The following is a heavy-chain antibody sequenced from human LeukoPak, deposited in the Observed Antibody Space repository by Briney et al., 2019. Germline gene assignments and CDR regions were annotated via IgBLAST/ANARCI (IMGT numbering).Heavy chain of an antibody. CDR3: AKASAMIVVVSKHFDY. V-gene: IGHV3-48*03. J-gene: IGHJ4*02. Sequence: GGSLRLSCAASGFTFSSYEMNWVRQAPGKGLEWLSYISTNGVNIHYADSVKGRFTISRDNAKDSLYLQMNSLRAEDTAVYYCAKASAMIVVVSKHFDYWGQGTLVTVSS. D-gene: IGHD3-22*01. CDR1: GFTFSSYE. CDR2: ISTNGVNI.